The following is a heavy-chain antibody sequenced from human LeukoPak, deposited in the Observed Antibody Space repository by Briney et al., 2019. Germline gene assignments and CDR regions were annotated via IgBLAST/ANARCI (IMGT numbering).Heavy chain of an antibody. V-gene: IGHV3-23*01. CDR1: GFTFSTYA. CDR2: ISGSGDNT. J-gene: IGHJ5*02. Sequence: PGGSLRLSCAASGFTFSTYAMSWVRQAPGKGLEWVSGISGSGDNTNYADSVKGRFTISRDNAKNSLYLQMNSLRAEDTAVYYCARGGWGNWFDPWGQGTLVTVSS. D-gene: IGHD7-27*01. CDR3: ARGGWGNWFDP.